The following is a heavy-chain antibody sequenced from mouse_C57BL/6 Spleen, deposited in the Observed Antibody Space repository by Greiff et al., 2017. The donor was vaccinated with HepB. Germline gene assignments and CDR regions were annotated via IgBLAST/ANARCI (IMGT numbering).Heavy chain of an antibody. V-gene: IGHV1-85*01. D-gene: IGHD1-1*01. CDR2: IYPRDGST. CDR3: ASSYYGREGYYAMDY. J-gene: IGHJ4*01. CDR1: GYTFTSYD. Sequence: QVQLQQSGPELVKPGASVKLSCKASGYTFTSYDINWVKQRPGQGLEWIGWIYPRDGSTKYNEKFKGKATLTVDTSSSTAYMELHRLTSEDSAVYFCASSYYGREGYYAMDYWGQGTSVTVSS.